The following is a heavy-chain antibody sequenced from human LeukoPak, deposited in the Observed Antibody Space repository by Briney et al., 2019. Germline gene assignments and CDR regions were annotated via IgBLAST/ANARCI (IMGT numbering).Heavy chain of an antibody. V-gene: IGHV4-59*01. CDR1: GGSIRSYY. D-gene: IGHD6-19*01. CDR3: ATGGRRGWSDFDY. Sequence: PSETLSLTYTVSGGSIRSYYWSWIRLPPGNGLEWIGYIYDSGSTNYSPSLRSRVTISVDTSKNQFSLKLSSVTAADTAVYYCATGGRRGWSDFDYWGQGTLVTVSS. J-gene: IGHJ4*02. CDR2: IYDSGST.